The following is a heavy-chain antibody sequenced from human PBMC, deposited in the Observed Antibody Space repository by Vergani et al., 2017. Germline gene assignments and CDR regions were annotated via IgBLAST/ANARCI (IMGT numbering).Heavy chain of an antibody. CDR2: IGKVGINT. CDR3: AKYLRDSTHGLLDS. J-gene: IGHJ4*02. D-gene: IGHD2-21*02. Sequence: QVQLVESAGGVVQPGGSLRLSCAASGFTFSNFGMHWIRQAPGKGLEWLASIGKVGINTRYRDSVKGRFTVSRDKSKDIMYLQMDSLRSEDTELYYCAKYLRDSTHGLLDSWGPGTLVIGSS. V-gene: IGHV3-30*02. CDR1: GFTFSNFG.